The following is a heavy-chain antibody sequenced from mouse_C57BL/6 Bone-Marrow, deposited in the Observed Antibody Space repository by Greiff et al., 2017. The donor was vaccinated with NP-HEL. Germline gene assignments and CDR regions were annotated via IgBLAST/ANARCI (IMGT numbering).Heavy chain of an antibody. V-gene: IGHV5-4*03. D-gene: IGHD2-1*01. CDR3: ASYGNYVSWYFDI. J-gene: IGHJ1*03. Sequence: EVKVVESGGGLVKPGGSLKLSCAASGFTFSSYAMSWVRQTPEKRLEWVATISDGGSYTYYPDNVKGRFTISRDNAKNNLYLQMSHLKSEDTAMYYCASYGNYVSWYFDIWGTGTTVTVSS. CDR1: GFTFSSYA. CDR2: ISDGGSYT.